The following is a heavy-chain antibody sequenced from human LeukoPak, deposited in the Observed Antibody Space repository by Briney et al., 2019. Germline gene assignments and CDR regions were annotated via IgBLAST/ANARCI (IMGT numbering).Heavy chain of an antibody. D-gene: IGHD3-10*01. J-gene: IGHJ5*02. CDR2: ISGSGGST. Sequence: GRSLKLSCAASGFTFSSYAMSWVRQAPGKGLEWVSAISGSGGSTYYADSVKGRFTISRDNSKNTLYLQMNSLRAEDTAVYYCAKEGFRGGMNWFEPWGQGTLVTVSS. CDR1: GFTFSSYA. CDR3: AKEGFRGGMNWFEP. V-gene: IGHV3-23*01.